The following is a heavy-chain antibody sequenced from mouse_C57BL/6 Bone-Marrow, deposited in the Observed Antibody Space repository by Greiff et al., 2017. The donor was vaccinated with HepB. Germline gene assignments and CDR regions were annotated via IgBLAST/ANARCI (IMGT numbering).Heavy chain of an antibody. CDR3: ARDDGYFLYYFDY. CDR1: GYTFTSYW. D-gene: IGHD2-3*01. V-gene: IGHV1-55*01. CDR2: IYPGSGST. J-gene: IGHJ2*01. Sequence: QVQLQQPGAELVKPGASVKMSCKASGYTFTSYWITWVKQRPGQGLEWIGDIYPGSGSTNYNEKFKSKATLTVDTSSSTAYMQLSSLTSEDSAVYYCARDDGYFLYYFDYWGQGTALTVSS.